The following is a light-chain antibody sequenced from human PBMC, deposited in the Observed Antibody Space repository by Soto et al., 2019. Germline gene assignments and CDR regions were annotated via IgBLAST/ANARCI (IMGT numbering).Light chain of an antibody. Sequence: DIQMTQSPSTLSASVGDRFIITFRASQSISTWLAWYQQKPGKAPDLLIYDASNLERGVPSRFSGSGSGTEFTLTISSLQPDDFATYYCQHYYGFSRTFGQGTKVDI. CDR2: DAS. CDR3: QHYYGFSRT. J-gene: IGKJ1*01. CDR1: QSISTW. V-gene: IGKV1-5*01.